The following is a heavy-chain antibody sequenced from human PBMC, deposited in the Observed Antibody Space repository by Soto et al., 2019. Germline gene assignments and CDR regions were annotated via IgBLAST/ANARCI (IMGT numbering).Heavy chain of an antibody. J-gene: IGHJ5*02. Sequence: QVHLVQSGAEVQKPGASVRISCQASGYAFTTSAIHWVRQAPGQSLEWMGWINPATGDTKYSQNVRGRVTFALDTSATTAYMDLRSLASHDTAVYYCARAAGRSKLLPYYFDPWGLGTLVTVSS. D-gene: IGHD3-10*01. CDR2: INPATGDT. CDR1: GYAFTTSA. V-gene: IGHV1-3*01. CDR3: ARAAGRSKLLPYYFDP.